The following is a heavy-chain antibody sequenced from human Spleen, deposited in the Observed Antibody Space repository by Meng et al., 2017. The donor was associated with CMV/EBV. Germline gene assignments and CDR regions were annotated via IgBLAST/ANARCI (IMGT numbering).Heavy chain of an antibody. CDR2: IYYSANI. D-gene: IGHD3-16*01. CDR1: GASADTGSYY. V-gene: IGHV4-61*01. Sequence: SETLSLTCTISGASADTGSYYWSWIRQTPGKGLEWIGYIYYSANIDTNPSLGGRVTMSRDTSKNQFSLKLDFVTAADTAVYYCAKYSAVGERLYYFDYWGQGTLVTVSS. J-gene: IGHJ4*02. CDR3: AKYSAVGERLYYFDY.